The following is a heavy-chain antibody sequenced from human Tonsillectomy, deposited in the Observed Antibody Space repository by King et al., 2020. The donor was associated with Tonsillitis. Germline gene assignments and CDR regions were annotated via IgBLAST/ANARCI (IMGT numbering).Heavy chain of an antibody. CDR1: GFTFSSYA. CDR3: ARRDGALEYYYYGMDV. D-gene: IGHD4-17*01. J-gene: IGHJ6*02. V-gene: IGHV3-30-3*01. CDR2: ISFDGSNQ. Sequence: VQLVESGGGVVQPGRSLRLACAASGFTFSSYAIHWVRQAPGKGLEWVAFISFDGSNQYYGDSVKGRLTISRDNPKNTVCLQMNSLRAEDTAIYYCARRDGALEYYYYGMDVWGQGTTVTVSS.